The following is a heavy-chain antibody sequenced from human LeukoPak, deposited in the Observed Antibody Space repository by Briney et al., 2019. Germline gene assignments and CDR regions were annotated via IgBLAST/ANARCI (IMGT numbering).Heavy chain of an antibody. CDR3: ARATASVYGDYAFDY. CDR1: GGSISSSNW. J-gene: IGHJ4*02. CDR2: IYHSGST. D-gene: IGHD4-17*01. Sequence: PSETLSLTCAVSGGSISSSNWWSWVRQPPGKGLEWIGEIYHSGSTNYNPSLKGRVTISVDKSKNQFSLKLSSVTAADTAVYYCARATASVYGDYAFDYWGQGTLVTVSS. V-gene: IGHV4-4*02.